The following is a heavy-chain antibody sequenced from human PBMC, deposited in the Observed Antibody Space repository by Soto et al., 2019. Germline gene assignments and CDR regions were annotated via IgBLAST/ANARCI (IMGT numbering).Heavy chain of an antibody. V-gene: IGHV1-8*01. Sequence: ASVKVSCKASGYTFTSYDINWVRQATGQGLEWMGWMNPNSGNTGYAQKFQGRVTMTRNTSISTAYMELSSLRSEDTAVYYCARILRYYDFWSGYYGGGSNYYYYMDVWGKGTTVTVSS. J-gene: IGHJ6*03. CDR2: MNPNSGNT. CDR1: GYTFTSYD. CDR3: ARILRYYDFWSGYYGGGSNYYYYMDV. D-gene: IGHD3-3*01.